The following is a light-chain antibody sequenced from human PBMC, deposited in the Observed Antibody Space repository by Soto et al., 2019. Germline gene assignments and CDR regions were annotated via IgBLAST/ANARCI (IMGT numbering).Light chain of an antibody. CDR2: DAF. Sequence: EIVLTQSPATLSLSPGDRATLSCGASQSVTSNYLAWYQHKPGLAPRLLIYDAFARATGIPDRFSGSASGTDFTLTISRLEPEDFEVYYCQQYGSSPQTFGQGTKVEI. V-gene: IGKV3D-20*01. J-gene: IGKJ1*01. CDR3: QQYGSSPQT. CDR1: QSVTSNY.